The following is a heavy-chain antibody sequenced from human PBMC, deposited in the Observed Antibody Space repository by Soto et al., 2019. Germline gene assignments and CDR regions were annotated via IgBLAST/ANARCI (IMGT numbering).Heavy chain of an antibody. CDR3: AKDYTVAADPSSVILFDY. Sequence: EVQVLESGGGLVQRGGSLRLSCAASGFTFNHYAMSWVRQAPGKGLEWVSIIIANGGTFYADSVKGRFTISRDNSKNTVYLQMSSLRVEDTAIYYCAKDYTVAADPSSVILFDYWGQGAVVTVSS. V-gene: IGHV3-23*01. D-gene: IGHD2-15*01. CDR1: GFTFNHYA. CDR2: IIANGGT. J-gene: IGHJ4*02.